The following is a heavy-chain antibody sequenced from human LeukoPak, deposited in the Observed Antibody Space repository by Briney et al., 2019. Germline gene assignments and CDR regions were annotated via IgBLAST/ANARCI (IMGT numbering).Heavy chain of an antibody. CDR1: GGSISSSSYY. CDR2: IYYSGST. D-gene: IGHD3-3*01. J-gene: IGHJ4*02. CDR3: AASYYDFWSGYPDFDY. V-gene: IGHV4-39*01. Sequence: PSETLSLTCTVSGGSISSSSYYWGWIRQPPGKGLEWIGSIYYSGSTYYNPSLKSRVTISVDTSKNQFSLKLSSVTAADTAVYYCAASYYDFWSGYPDFDYWGQGTLVTVSS.